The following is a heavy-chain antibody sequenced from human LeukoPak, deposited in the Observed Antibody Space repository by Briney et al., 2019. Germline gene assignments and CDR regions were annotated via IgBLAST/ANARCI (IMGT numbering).Heavy chain of an antibody. J-gene: IGHJ4*02. CDR1: GYIFTGYY. D-gene: IGHD5-12*01. CDR3: ARSGYGGVHADDY. CDR2: INPNSGGT. V-gene: IGHV1-2*02. Sequence: ASVKVSCKASGYIFTGYYIHWVRQAPGQGLERMGWINPNSGGTNYAQKFQGRVTMPRDTSISTAYMELSRLRSDDTAVYYCARSGYGGVHADDYWGQGTLVTVSS.